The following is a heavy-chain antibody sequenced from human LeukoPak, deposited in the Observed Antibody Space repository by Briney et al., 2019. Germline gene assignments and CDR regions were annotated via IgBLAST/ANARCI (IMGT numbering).Heavy chain of an antibody. D-gene: IGHD5-24*01. J-gene: IGHJ4*02. CDR2: ISSSSSYI. Sequence: GGSLRLSCAASGFTFSSYSMNWVRQAPGKGLEWVSSISSSSSYIYYADSVKGRFTISRNNAKTSLYLQMNSLRAEDTVLYYCAKDLGPGSMATSPGFDYWGQGTLVTVSS. V-gene: IGHV3-21*04. CDR3: AKDLGPGSMATSPGFDY. CDR1: GFTFSSYS.